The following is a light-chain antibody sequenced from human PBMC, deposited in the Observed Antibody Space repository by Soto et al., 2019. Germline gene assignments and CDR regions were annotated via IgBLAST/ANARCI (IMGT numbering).Light chain of an antibody. V-gene: IGKV1-5*03. CDR2: MAS. CDR1: KSITNW. Sequence: DIQLTQSPSTLSASVGDRVTITCRASKSITNWLAWYQQKPGKAPKVLIHMASSLKSGVPSRFSGSGSGTELTLTITSLQPDDSATYYCQQYNSLSSVSFGGGTKVAI. J-gene: IGKJ4*01. CDR3: QQYNSLSSVS.